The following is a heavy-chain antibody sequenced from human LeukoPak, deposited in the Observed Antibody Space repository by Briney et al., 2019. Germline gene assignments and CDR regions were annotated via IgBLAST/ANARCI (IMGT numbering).Heavy chain of an antibody. CDR1: GFTFSTYV. D-gene: IGHD4-17*01. CDR3: AREMNYGHYFDY. V-gene: IGHV3-33*01. CDR2: IWYDGSKK. Sequence: PAGSLRLSCAASGFTFSTYVMHWVRQAPGKGLEWVAVIWYDGSKKDYADSVKGRFTISRDNSKNTLYLQMNSLRAEDTAVYYCAREMNYGHYFDYWGQGTLVTVSS. J-gene: IGHJ4*02.